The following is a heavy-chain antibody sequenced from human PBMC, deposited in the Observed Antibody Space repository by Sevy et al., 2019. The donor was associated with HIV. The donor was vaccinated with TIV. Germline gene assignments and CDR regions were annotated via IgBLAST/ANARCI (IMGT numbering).Heavy chain of an antibody. J-gene: IGHJ4*02. CDR3: AGENAWGRGYS. V-gene: IGHV4-59*08. D-gene: IGHD1-26*01. Sequence: SLTCTVSGGSITSLYWNWIRQPPGMGLEWIANIYYNGHINYNPSLKSRVTLSLDTSKNQFSLRLSSVTAADTAMYYCAGENAWGRGYSWGQGTLVTVSS. CDR2: IYYNGHI. CDR1: GGSITSLY.